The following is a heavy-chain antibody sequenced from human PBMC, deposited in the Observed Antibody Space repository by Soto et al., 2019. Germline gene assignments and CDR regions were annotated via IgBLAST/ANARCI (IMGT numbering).Heavy chain of an antibody. CDR1: GYTLSELS. CDR3: ATAVGY. Sequence: ASVKVSCKVSGYTLSELSMHWVRQAPGKGFEWMGSFDPKHGEKIYSQKFQGRVTMTEDTSTDTAYMELSSLTFDDTAVYYCATAVGYWGQGTLVT. J-gene: IGHJ4*02. CDR2: FDPKHGEK. V-gene: IGHV1-24*01.